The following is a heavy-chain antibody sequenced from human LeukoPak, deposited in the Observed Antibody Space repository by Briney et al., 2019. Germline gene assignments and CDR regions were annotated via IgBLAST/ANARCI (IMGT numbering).Heavy chain of an antibody. Sequence: GGSLRLSCAASGFTFSNYWMSWVRQAPGKGLEWVANIKEDGSEKYYVDSVKGRFTISRDNAKNSLSLQMNSLRVEDTGVYYCAREYYGFLAGYYFDYWGPGTLVTVSS. V-gene: IGHV3-7*01. CDR2: IKEDGSEK. CDR1: GFTFSNYW. J-gene: IGHJ4*02. CDR3: AREYYGFLAGYYFDY. D-gene: IGHD3-9*01.